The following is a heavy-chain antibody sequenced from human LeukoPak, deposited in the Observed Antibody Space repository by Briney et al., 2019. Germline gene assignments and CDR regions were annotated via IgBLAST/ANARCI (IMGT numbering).Heavy chain of an antibody. CDR1: GGSNSSGDYY. D-gene: IGHD4-17*01. Sequence: SETLSLTCTVSGGSNSSGDYYWSWIRQPPGKGLEWIGYIYYSGSTYYNPSLKSRVTISVDTSKNQFSLKLSSVTAADTAVYYCARAYGDSGHFQHWGQGTLVTVSS. V-gene: IGHV4-30-4*08. CDR2: IYYSGST. J-gene: IGHJ1*01. CDR3: ARAYGDSGHFQH.